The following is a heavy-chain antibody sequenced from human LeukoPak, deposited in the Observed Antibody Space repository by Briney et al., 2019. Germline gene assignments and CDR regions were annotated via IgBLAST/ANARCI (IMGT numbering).Heavy chain of an antibody. CDR2: IIPIFGTA. D-gene: IGHD2-2*01. CDR3: ASQYCSSTSCYYYYYMDV. J-gene: IGHJ6*03. V-gene: IGHV1-69*05. CDR1: GGTFSSYA. Sequence: ASVTVSCKASGGTFSSYAISWVRQAPGQGLEWMGGIIPIFGTANYAQTFQGRVTITTDESTSTAYMELSSLRSEDTAVYYCASQYCSSTSCYYYYYMDVWGKGTTVTVSS.